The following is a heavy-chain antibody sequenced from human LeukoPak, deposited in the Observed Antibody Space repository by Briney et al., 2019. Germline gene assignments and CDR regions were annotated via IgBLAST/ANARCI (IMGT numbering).Heavy chain of an antibody. J-gene: IGHJ4*02. CDR2: IRSDGSNK. CDR3: AKDMGTVTKFDY. D-gene: IGHD4-17*01. Sequence: GGSLRLSCAPSGFTFSHYGMHWVRQAPGKGPEWVAFIRSDGSNKYYADSVRGRFTISRDNSKNTLYLQMNSLRAEDTAVYYCAKDMGTVTKFDYWGQGTLVTVSS. CDR1: GFTFSHYG. V-gene: IGHV3-30*02.